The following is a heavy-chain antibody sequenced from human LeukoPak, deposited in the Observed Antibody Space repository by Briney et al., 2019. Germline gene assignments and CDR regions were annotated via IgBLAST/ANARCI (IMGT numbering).Heavy chain of an antibody. D-gene: IGHD3-22*01. CDR1: RGTFSSYA. CDR3: ARAHDSSGYYYVGYFQH. Sequence: ASVKVSCKASRGTFSSYAISWVRQAPGQGLEWMGRIIPIFGTTNYAQKFQGRVTITTDESTSAAYMELSSLRSEDTAVYYCARAHDSSGYYYVGYFQHWGQGTLVTVSS. J-gene: IGHJ1*01. CDR2: IIPIFGTT. V-gene: IGHV1-69*05.